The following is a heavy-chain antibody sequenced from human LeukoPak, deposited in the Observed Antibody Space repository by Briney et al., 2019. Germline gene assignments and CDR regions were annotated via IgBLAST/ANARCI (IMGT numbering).Heavy chain of an antibody. Sequence: GRSLRLSCAASGFTLSSYAMSWVRQSAGKGLDWVSVIRDSGTTSYYADSVKGRFTISRDTSKTTLFLQMNGLRAEDTAVYYCAKSSGRGLYLFDYWGQGTLVTVSS. CDR1: GFTLSSYA. D-gene: IGHD3-10*01. J-gene: IGHJ4*02. CDR2: IRDSGTTS. V-gene: IGHV3-23*01. CDR3: AKSSGRGLYLFDY.